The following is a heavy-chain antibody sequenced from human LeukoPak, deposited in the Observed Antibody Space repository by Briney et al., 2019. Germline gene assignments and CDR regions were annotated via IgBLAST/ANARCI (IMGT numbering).Heavy chain of an antibody. CDR1: GYTFTSYG. CDR3: ARVGDHIAAADAFDY. J-gene: IGHJ4*02. CDR2: ISAYNGNT. V-gene: IGHV1-18*01. Sequence: ASVTVSCKASGYTFTSYGISWVRHAPGQGLEWMGWISAYNGNTNYAQKLQGRVTMTTDTSTSTAYMELRSLRSDDTAVYYCARVGDHIAAADAFDYWGQGTLVTVSS. D-gene: IGHD6-13*01.